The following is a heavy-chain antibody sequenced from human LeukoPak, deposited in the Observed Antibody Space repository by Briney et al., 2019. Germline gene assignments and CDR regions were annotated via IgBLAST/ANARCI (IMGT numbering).Heavy chain of an antibody. CDR3: ARGVGKRSSSWYLGIDY. J-gene: IGHJ4*02. CDR1: GYTFTSYD. Sequence: ASVKVSCKASGYTFTSYDINWVRQATGQGLEWMGWMNPNSGNTGYAQKFQGRVTMTRNTSISTAYMELSSLRSEDTAVYYCARGVGKRSSSWYLGIDYWGQGTLVTVSS. D-gene: IGHD6-13*01. V-gene: IGHV1-8*01. CDR2: MNPNSGNT.